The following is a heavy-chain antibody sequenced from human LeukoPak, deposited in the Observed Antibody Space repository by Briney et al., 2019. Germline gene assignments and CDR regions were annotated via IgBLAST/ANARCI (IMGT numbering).Heavy chain of an antibody. CDR1: GYTFTSYG. Sequence: ASVKVSCKASGYTFTSYGISWVRQAPGQGLEWMGWISAYNGNTNYAQKLQGRVTMTTDTSTSTAYMELRSLRSDDTAVYYCERDLNVLRFLEWLPHHLSLSMGSYYYYGMDVWGQGTTVTVSS. D-gene: IGHD3-3*01. V-gene: IGHV1-18*01. CDR2: ISAYNGNT. CDR3: ERDLNVLRFLEWLPHHLSLSMGSYYYYGMDV. J-gene: IGHJ6*02.